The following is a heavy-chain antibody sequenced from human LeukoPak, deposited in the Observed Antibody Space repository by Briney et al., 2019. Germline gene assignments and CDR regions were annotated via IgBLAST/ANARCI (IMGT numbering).Heavy chain of an antibody. Sequence: GGSLRLSCAASGLTVSSNYISWVRQAPGKGLEWVSVIYSGGRTYYADSVKGRFTISRDNSKNTLYLQMNSLRAEDTAVYYCARVGVVGFDYFDYWGQGTLVTVSS. J-gene: IGHJ4*02. V-gene: IGHV3-66*01. CDR1: GLTVSSNY. CDR3: ARVGVVGFDYFDY. CDR2: IYSGGRT. D-gene: IGHD1-26*01.